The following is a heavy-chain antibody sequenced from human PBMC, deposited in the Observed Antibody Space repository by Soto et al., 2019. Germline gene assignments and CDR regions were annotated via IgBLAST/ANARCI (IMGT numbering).Heavy chain of an antibody. CDR1: GGSISSGGYY. CDR3: ARGLFKYDTRRPKWFDP. Sequence: SETLSLTCAVSGGSISSGGYYWTWIRQHPEKGLECIGYIHYSGSPYYNPALKSRVTISVDTSKNQFSLNLSSVTAADTAVYYCARGLFKYDTRRPKWFDPWGQGTLVTVSS. V-gene: IGHV4-31*11. CDR2: IHYSGSP. J-gene: IGHJ5*02. D-gene: IGHD3-22*01.